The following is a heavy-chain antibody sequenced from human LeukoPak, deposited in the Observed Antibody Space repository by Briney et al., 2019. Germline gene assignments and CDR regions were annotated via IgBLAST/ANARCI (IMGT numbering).Heavy chain of an antibody. CDR2: ISYSGST. CDR3: ARATSDSSAYYGENYFDY. D-gene: IGHD3-22*01. J-gene: IGHJ4*02. V-gene: IGHV4-39*07. CDR1: GGSISSSSYY. Sequence: SETLSLTCTVSGGSISSSSYYWGWIRQPPGKGLEWIGRISYSGSTYYNPSLKSRVTMSVDTSKNQFSLKLSSVTAADTAVYYCARATSDSSAYYGENYFDYWGQGTLVTVSS.